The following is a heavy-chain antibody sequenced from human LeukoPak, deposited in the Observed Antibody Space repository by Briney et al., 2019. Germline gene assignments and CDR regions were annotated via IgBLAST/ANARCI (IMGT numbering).Heavy chain of an antibody. CDR2: IYYSGST. CDR1: GGSISSSSYY. J-gene: IGHJ5*02. CDR3: ASVLSGYQLYNWFDP. Sequence: SETLSLTCTVSGGSISSSSYYWGWIRQPPGKGLEGIESIYYSGSTYYNPSRKSRVTISVDTSKNQFSLKLSSVTAADTAVYYCASVLSGYQLYNWFDPWGQGTLVTVSS. D-gene: IGHD2-2*01. V-gene: IGHV4-39*01.